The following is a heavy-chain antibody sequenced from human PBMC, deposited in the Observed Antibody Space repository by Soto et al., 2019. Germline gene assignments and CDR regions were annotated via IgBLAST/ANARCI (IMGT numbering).Heavy chain of an antibody. J-gene: IGHJ4*02. D-gene: IGHD3-22*01. V-gene: IGHV3-23*01. CDR2: ISANTLGT. Sequence: LRLSCAASEITFSAYAMGWVRQTPGKGLEWVSGISANTLGTYYADSVKGRFTISRDISKNTLYLQMNSLRAEDTAVYYCAKATAYYDSSGYYLEPFDYWGQGTLVTVSS. CDR3: AKATAYYDSSGYYLEPFDY. CDR1: EITFSAYA.